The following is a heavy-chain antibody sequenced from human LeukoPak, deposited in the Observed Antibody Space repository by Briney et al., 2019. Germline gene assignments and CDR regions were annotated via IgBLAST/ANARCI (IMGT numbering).Heavy chain of an antibody. Sequence: PSETLFLTCTVSGDSISSYYWSWIRQPPGKGLEWIGYIYYSGSTYYNASLKSRVTISVDTSKNQFSLKLSSVTAADTAVYYCARAGSTVIHYWGQGTLVTVSS. J-gene: IGHJ4*02. CDR1: GDSISSYY. CDR2: IYYSGST. D-gene: IGHD4-17*01. CDR3: ARAGSTVIHY. V-gene: IGHV4-59*01.